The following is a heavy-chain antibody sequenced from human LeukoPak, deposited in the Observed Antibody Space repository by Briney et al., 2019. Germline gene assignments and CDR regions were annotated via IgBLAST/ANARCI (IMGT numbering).Heavy chain of an antibody. CDR1: GYTFTDYF. D-gene: IGHD5-18*01. V-gene: IGHV1-2*04. J-gene: IGHJ5*02. CDR3: ARGPVTGYSYGYGSFDP. Sequence: GASVKVSCKASGYTFTDYFIHWVRQAPGQGLEWMGWINPNSGGTHCAQKFQGCVTMTRDTSITTAYMELSSLKSDDTAVYYCARGPVTGYSYGYGSFDPWGQGTLVTVSS. CDR2: INPNSGGT.